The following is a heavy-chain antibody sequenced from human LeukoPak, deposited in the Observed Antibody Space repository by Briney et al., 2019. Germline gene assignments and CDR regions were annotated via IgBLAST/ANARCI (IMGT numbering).Heavy chain of an antibody. V-gene: IGHV3-74*01. D-gene: IGHD2-2*01. Sequence: PGGSLRLSCAASGFPFSSYAMHWVRQAPGKGLVWVSRINSDGSSTSYADSVKGRFTTSRDNAKNTLYLQMNSLRAEDTAVYYCLRLYCGITSSSVWGEGSLVTVSS. CDR2: INSDGSST. CDR3: LRLYCGITSSSV. J-gene: IGHJ4*02. CDR1: GFPFSSYA.